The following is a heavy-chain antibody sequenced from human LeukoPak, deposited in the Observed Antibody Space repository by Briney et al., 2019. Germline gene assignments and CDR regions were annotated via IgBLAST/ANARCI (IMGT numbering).Heavy chain of an antibody. CDR1: GFTFSSYG. CDR2: IWYDGSNK. D-gene: IGHD2-2*02. CDR3: AKEDCSSTSCYRGGYYYYYYMDV. Sequence: GRSLRLSCAASGFTFSSYGMHWVRQAPGKGLEWVAVIWYDGSNKYYADSVKGRFTISRDNSKNTLYLQMNSLRAEDTAVYYCAKEDCSSTSCYRGGYYYYYYMDVWGKGTTVTASS. V-gene: IGHV3-33*06. J-gene: IGHJ6*03.